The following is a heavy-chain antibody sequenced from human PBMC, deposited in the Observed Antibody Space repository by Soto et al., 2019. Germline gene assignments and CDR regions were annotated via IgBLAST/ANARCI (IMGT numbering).Heavy chain of an antibody. V-gene: IGHV3-33*01. CDR1: GSTFSSYG. CDR2: IWYDGSNK. D-gene: IGHD1-26*01. Sequence: QVQLVESGGGVVQPGRSLRLSCAASGSTFSSYGMHWVRQAPGKGLEWVALIWYDGSNKDYADSVKGRFTISRDNVKNKLYLQMNSLRVEDTAVYYCARDRWELLMWYWGQGTLVTVSS. CDR3: ARDRWELLMWY. J-gene: IGHJ4*02.